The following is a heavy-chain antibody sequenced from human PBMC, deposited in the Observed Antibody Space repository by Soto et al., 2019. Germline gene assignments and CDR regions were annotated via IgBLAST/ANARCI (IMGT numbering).Heavy chain of an antibody. Sequence: SETLSLTCAVSGESFSDDYWSFYWSWIRQPPGKGREWIGEINYSGSTNYNPSLESRVSISVDTSKSQFSLKLRSVTAADTAVYYCARYVVVPANYDFDVWGQGITVTVSS. J-gene: IGHJ6*02. CDR1: GESFSDDYWSFY. CDR2: INYSGST. CDR3: ARYVVVPANYDFDV. D-gene: IGHD2-2*01. V-gene: IGHV4-34*01.